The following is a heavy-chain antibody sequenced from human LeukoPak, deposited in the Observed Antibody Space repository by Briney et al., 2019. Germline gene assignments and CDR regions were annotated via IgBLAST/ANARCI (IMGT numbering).Heavy chain of an antibody. V-gene: IGHV1-69*13. CDR3: ARVPTTLYCSGGSCYYFDY. Sequence: ASVTVSCTASGGTFSSYAISWVRQAPGQGLEWMGGIIPIFGTANYAQKFQGRVTITADESTSTAYMELSSLRSEDTAVYYCARVPTTLYCSGGSCYYFDYWGQGTLVTVSS. CDR1: GGTFSSYA. J-gene: IGHJ4*02. D-gene: IGHD2-15*01. CDR2: IIPIFGTA.